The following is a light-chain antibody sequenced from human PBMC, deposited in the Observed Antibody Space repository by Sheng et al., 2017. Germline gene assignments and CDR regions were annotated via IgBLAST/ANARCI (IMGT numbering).Light chain of an antibody. CDR2: GAS. CDR3: QQYGSSPCT. J-gene: IGKJ2*02. CDR1: QSVSSSY. Sequence: EIVLTQSPGILSLSPGERATLSCRASQSVSSSYLAWYQQKPGQAPRLLIYGASSRATGIPDRFSGSGSGTDFTLTISRLEPEDFAVYYCQQYGSSPCTFGQGTKLEI. V-gene: IGKV3-20*01.